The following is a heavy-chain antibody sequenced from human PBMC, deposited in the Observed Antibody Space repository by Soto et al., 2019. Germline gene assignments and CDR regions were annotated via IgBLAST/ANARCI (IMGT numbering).Heavy chain of an antibody. CDR2: ISSSSSYI. CDR1: GFTFSSYS. V-gene: IGHV3-21*01. D-gene: IGHD3-10*01. Sequence: PGGSLRLSCAASGFTFSSYSMNWVRQAPGKGLEWVSSISSSSSYIYYADSVKGRFTISRDNAKNSLYLQMNSLRAEDTAVYYCATPFGPDYYGSGSYYNPRRYYYYMDVWGKGTTVTVSS. J-gene: IGHJ6*03. CDR3: ATPFGPDYYGSGSYYNPRRYYYYMDV.